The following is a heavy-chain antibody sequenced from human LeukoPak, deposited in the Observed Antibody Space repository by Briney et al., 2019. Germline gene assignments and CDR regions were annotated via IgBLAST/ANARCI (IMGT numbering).Heavy chain of an antibody. CDR3: ARRNYYDSSGYPSRYNWFDP. CDR2: IYYSGST. CDR1: GGSISSSSYY. Sequence: SETLSLTCTVSGGSISSSSYYWGWIRQPPGKGLEWIGSIYYSGSTYYNPSLKSRVTISVDTSKNQFSLKLSSVTAADTAVYYCARRNYYDSSGYPSRYNWFDPWGQGTLVTVSS. D-gene: IGHD3-22*01. J-gene: IGHJ5*02. V-gene: IGHV4-39*01.